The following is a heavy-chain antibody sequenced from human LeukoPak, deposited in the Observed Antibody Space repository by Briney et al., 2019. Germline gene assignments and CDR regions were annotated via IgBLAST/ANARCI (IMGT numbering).Heavy chain of an antibody. J-gene: IGHJ4*02. CDR2: IYTSGST. CDR3: ARDRSYYYDERGNFDY. Sequence: SETLSLTCTVSGGSISSYYWSWIRQPAGKGLEWIGRIYTSGSTNYNPSLKSRVTMSVDTSKNQFSLKLSSVTAADTAVYYCARDRSYYYDERGNFDYWGQGTLVTVSS. CDR1: GGSISSYY. V-gene: IGHV4-4*07. D-gene: IGHD3-22*01.